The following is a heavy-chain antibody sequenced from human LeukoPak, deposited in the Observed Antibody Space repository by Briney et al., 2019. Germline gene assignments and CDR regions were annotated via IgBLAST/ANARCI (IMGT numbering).Heavy chain of an antibody. CDR1: GYSISSDYH. CDR2: IYHSGST. CDR3: ARVVQSTDSSGFYLPEYFQH. J-gene: IGHJ1*01. D-gene: IGHD3-22*01. Sequence: SETLSLTCTVSGYSISSDYHWDWIRQPPGKGLEWIGSIYHSGSTYYNPALKSRVTISVDTPKNPFSLKLRSVTAADTAVYYCARVVQSTDSSGFYLPEYFQHWGQGTLVTVSS. V-gene: IGHV4-38-2*02.